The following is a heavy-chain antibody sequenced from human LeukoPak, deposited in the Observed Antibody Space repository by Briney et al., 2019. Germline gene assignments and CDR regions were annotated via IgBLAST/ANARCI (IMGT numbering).Heavy chain of an antibody. CDR1: GGSFSGYY. V-gene: IGHV4-34*01. Sequence: SETLSLTCAVYGGSFSGYYWSWIRQPPGKGLEWIGEINHSGSTNYNPSLKSRVTISVDTSKNLFSLKLSSVTAADTAVYYCARGSGAGGYDSRRYYYYYYMDVWGKGTTVTVSS. CDR3: ARGSGAGGYDSRRYYYYYYMDV. CDR2: INHSGST. D-gene: IGHD5-12*01. J-gene: IGHJ6*03.